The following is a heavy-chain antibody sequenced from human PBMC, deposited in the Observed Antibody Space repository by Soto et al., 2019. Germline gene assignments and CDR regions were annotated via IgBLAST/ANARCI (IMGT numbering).Heavy chain of an antibody. CDR1: GFTFSSYA. J-gene: IGHJ5*02. D-gene: IGHD2-15*01. CDR2: ISYDGSNK. CDR3: AIGDGISGPEGS. V-gene: IGHV3-30-3*01. Sequence: QVQLVESGGGVVQPGRYLRLSCATSGFTFSSYAMHWVRQAPGKGPEWVAIISYDGSNKYYADSVKGRFIISRDNSKNTLFLQMNSLRTEETAVYHCAIGDGISGPEGSWGQGTLVTVSS.